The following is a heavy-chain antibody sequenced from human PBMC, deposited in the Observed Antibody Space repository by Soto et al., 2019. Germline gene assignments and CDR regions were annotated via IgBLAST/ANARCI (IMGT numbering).Heavy chain of an antibody. CDR2: ISASGGRT. J-gene: IGHJ5*01. V-gene: IGHV3-23*01. CDR1: GFTFTNYA. D-gene: IGHD2-21*02. CDR3: AKDLVVVSAIFDS. Sequence: SGGSLRLSCAASGFTFTNYAMSWVRQAPGKGLEWVSSISASGGRTYYADSAKGRLTISRDNSKNTLYLHMSSLRAEDTALYYCAKDLVVVSAIFDSWGQGTLVTVSS.